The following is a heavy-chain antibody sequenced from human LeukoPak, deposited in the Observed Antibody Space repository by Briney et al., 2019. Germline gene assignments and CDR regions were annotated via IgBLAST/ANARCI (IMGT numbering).Heavy chain of an antibody. D-gene: IGHD3-3*01. V-gene: IGHV3-7*01. CDR2: IKQDGSEK. J-gene: IGHJ4*02. Sequence: GGSLRLSCAASGFTFSSYWMSWVRQAPGKGLEWVANIKQDGSEKYYVDSVKGRFTISRDNAKNSLYLQMNSLRAEDTAVYYCARELGAYYDFWSGFSMEGNFDYWGQGTLVTVSS. CDR1: GFTFSSYW. CDR3: ARELGAYYDFWSGFSMEGNFDY.